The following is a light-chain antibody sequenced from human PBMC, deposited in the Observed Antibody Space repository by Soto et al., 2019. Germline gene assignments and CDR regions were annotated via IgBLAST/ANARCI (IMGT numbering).Light chain of an antibody. CDR3: SSYTSSSTLLYV. CDR1: SRDVGGYNY. V-gene: IGLV2-14*01. Sequence: QSALTQPASVSGSPGQSITTSCTGTSRDVGGYNYVSWYQQHPGKAPKLMIYDVSNRPSGVSNRFSGSKSGNTASLTISGLQAEDEADYYCSSYTSSSTLLYVFGTGTKVTVL. CDR2: DVS. J-gene: IGLJ1*01.